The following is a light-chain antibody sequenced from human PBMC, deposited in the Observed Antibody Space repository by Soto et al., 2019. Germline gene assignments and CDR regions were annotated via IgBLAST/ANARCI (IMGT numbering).Light chain of an antibody. CDR1: QSVSSS. V-gene: IGKV3-11*01. J-gene: IGKJ4*01. CDR3: QQRSSWPLT. Sequence: EIVLTQSPATLSLSPGETATLSCRASQSVSSSLAWYQQKPGQTPRLLNYDASNRATGIPARFSGSGSGTDFTLTVSSLEPEDFAVCYCQQRSSWPLTFGGRTKVEIK. CDR2: DAS.